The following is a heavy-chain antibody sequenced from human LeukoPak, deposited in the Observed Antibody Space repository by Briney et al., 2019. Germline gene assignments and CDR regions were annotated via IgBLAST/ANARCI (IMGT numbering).Heavy chain of an antibody. CDR3: ARDSFYSTTDAFDI. Sequence: GGSLRLSCAVSGFTVSSNYMSWVRQAPGKGLEWVSVIYSGGSTYYADSVKGRFTISRDNSKNTLYLQMNSLRAEDTAVYYCARDSFYSTTDAFDIWGQGTMVTVSS. J-gene: IGHJ3*02. D-gene: IGHD2/OR15-2a*01. CDR2: IYSGGST. V-gene: IGHV3-53*01. CDR1: GFTVSSNY.